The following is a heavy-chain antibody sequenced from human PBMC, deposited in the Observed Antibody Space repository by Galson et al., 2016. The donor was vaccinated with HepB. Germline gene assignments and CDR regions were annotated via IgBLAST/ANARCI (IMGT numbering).Heavy chain of an antibody. CDR1: GFTFRNAW. CDR2: IRNRAAGGTT. D-gene: IGHD3-10*01. V-gene: IGHV3-15*07. Sequence: SLRLSCAGSGFTFRNAWINWVRQAPGKGLEWVGRIRNRAAGGTTDFAAPVKGRFSITRDDSKYTVYLQMNSLETEDTGVYYCAADHIIGGVGTFFDLWGQGTPVTVSS. J-gene: IGHJ4*02. CDR3: AADHIIGGVGTFFDL.